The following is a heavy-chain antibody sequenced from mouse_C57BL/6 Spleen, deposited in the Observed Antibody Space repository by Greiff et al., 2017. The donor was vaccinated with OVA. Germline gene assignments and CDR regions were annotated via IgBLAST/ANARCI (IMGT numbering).Heavy chain of an antibody. Sequence: QVQLQQPGTELVKPGASVKLSCKASGYTFPSYWMHWVKQRPGQGLEWIGNINPSNGGTNYNEKFKSKATLTVDKSSSTAYMQLSSLTSEDSAVYYCAREGMGGLYAMDYWGQGTSVTVAS. J-gene: IGHJ4*01. D-gene: IGHD2-10*02. CDR2: INPSNGGT. CDR3: AREGMGGLYAMDY. V-gene: IGHV1-53*01. CDR1: GYTFPSYW.